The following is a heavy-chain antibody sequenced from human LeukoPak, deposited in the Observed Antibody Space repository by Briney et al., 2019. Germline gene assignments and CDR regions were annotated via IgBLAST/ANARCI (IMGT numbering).Heavy chain of an antibody. Sequence: SETLSLTCTVSSGSITSGGKSWSWIRQPPGKGLEWLGNIFDNENTVYNPSLKSRVTISVDTSKNQFSLKLSSVTAADTAVYYCARDANAYCGGDCYGLDYWGQGTLVTVSS. D-gene: IGHD2-21*02. V-gene: IGHV4-30-4*07. CDR3: ARDANAYCGGDCYGLDY. CDR1: SGSITSGGKS. J-gene: IGHJ4*02. CDR2: IFDNENT.